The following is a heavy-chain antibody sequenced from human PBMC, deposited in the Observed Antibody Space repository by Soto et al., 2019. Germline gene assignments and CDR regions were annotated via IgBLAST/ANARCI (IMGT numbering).Heavy chain of an antibody. CDR1: GDSISRSQW. Sequence: QVHLQESGPGLVRPSGALSVTCAVSGDSISRSQWWSWVRQSPGKGLEWIGEISHSGITNYNPSLKSRVTISGDKSKNQLSLKLTSVTAADTTVYYCARVRYDRSGFDHWGQGTLVSVSS. J-gene: IGHJ4*02. CDR2: ISHSGIT. CDR3: ARVRYDRSGFDH. V-gene: IGHV4-4*02. D-gene: IGHD3-22*01.